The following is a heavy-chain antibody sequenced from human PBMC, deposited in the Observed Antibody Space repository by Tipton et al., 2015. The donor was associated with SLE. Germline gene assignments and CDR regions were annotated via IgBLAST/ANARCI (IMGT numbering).Heavy chain of an antibody. J-gene: IGHJ4*02. CDR3: TRPDHWKLPD. Sequence: SLRLSCAASGFTFSNYWMHWVRQAPGKGLEWIAEIHHSGKTNYNPSLKSRVTLSVDNSRKQFSFRLSSLTAADTVVYYCTRPDHWKLPDWGQGTLVTVSS. D-gene: IGHD1-1*01. CDR1: GFTFSNYW. V-gene: IGHV4-4*02. CDR2: IHHSGKT.